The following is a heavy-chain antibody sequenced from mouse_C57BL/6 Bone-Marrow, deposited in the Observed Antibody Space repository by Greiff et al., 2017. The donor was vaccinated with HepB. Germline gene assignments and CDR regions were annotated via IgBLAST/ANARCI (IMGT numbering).Heavy chain of an antibody. Sequence: EVKLVESGAELVRPGASVKLSCTASGFNIKDDYMHWVKQRPEQGLEWIGWIDPENGDTEYASKFQGKATITADTSSNTAYLQLSSLTSEDTAVYYCTTVYEGYYGYFDVWGTGTTVTVSS. CDR1: GFNIKDDY. CDR2: IDPENGDT. CDR3: TTVYEGYYGYFDV. J-gene: IGHJ1*03. D-gene: IGHD2-3*01. V-gene: IGHV14-4*01.